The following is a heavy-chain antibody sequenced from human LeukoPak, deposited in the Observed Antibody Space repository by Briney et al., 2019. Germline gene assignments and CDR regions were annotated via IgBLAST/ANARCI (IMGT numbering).Heavy chain of an antibody. CDR2: ISGSGGST. CDR1: GFTFSSYA. V-gene: IGHV3-23*01. D-gene: IGHD3-22*01. CDR3: ARGTIVVVITPDY. J-gene: IGHJ4*02. Sequence: GGSLRLSCAASGFTFSSYAMSWVRQAPGKGLEWVSAISGSGGSTYYADSVKGRFTISRDNAKNSLYLQMNSLRAEDTAVYYCARGTIVVVITPDYWGQGTLVTVSS.